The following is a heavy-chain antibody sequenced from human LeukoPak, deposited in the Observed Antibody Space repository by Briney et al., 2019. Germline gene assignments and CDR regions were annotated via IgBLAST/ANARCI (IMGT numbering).Heavy chain of an antibody. V-gene: IGHV1-2*02. D-gene: IGHD6-19*01. Sequence: GGSLRLSCAASGFTFTGYYMHWVRQAPGQGLEWMGWINPNSGGTNYAQKFQGRVTMTRDTSISTAYMELSRLRSDDTAVYYCARSSGWGFDYWGQGTLVTVSS. CDR1: GFTFTGYY. CDR3: ARSSGWGFDY. CDR2: INPNSGGT. J-gene: IGHJ4*02.